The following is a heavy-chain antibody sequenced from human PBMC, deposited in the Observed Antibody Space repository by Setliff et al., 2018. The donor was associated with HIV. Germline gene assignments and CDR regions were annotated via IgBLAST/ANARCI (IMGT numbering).Heavy chain of an antibody. J-gene: IGHJ4*02. V-gene: IGHV4-4*08. D-gene: IGHD3-22*01. Sequence: SETLSLTCTVSGGSISSYCWNWIRQSPGKGLEWIGEINHSGSTYYNPSLKSRVTISVDTSKNQFSLKLNSVTAADTAVYYCARGLSFYDPGGFDYWGQGTLVTVSS. CDR1: GGSISSYC. CDR3: ARGLSFYDPGGFDY. CDR2: INHSGST.